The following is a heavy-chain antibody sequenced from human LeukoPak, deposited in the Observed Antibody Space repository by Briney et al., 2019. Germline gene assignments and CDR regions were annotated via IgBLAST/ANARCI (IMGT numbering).Heavy chain of an antibody. D-gene: IGHD3-22*01. CDR3: ARADYYDSGDYAAPFDS. CDR1: GYSFNGYY. CDR2: INPNSGGT. V-gene: IGHV1-2*02. J-gene: IGHJ4*02. Sequence: ASVKVSCKASGYSFNGYYIHWVRQAPGQGLEWMGWINPNSGGTKYAQKFQGRVTMSRYTSITTAYMELSRLRSDDSAVYYCARADYYDSGDYAAPFDSWGQGTLITVSS.